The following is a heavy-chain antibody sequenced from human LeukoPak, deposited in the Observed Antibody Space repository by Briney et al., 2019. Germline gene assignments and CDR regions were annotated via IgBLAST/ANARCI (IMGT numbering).Heavy chain of an antibody. CDR2: ITSSSSTK. D-gene: IGHD3-10*01. CDR1: GFTFSSYS. Sequence: TGGSLRLSCAASGFTFSSYSMNWVRQAPGKGLEWISFITSSSSTKYYTDSVKGRFTISRDNAKNSLYLQVNSLRDEDTAVYYCARIGGPGYYYYGMDVWGQGTTVTVSS. V-gene: IGHV3-48*02. CDR3: ARIGGPGYYYYGMDV. J-gene: IGHJ6*02.